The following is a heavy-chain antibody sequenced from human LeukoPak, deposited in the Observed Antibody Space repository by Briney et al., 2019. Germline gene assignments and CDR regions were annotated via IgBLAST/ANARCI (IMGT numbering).Heavy chain of an antibody. J-gene: IGHJ4*02. D-gene: IGHD3-10*01. Sequence: SETLSLTCTVSGGSISSSSYYWGWIRQPPGKGLEWIGSIYYSGSTYYNPSLKSRVTISVDTSKNQFSLKLSSVTAADTAVYYCARVGVTDFGEFDYRGQGTLVTVSS. CDR3: ARVGVTDFGEFDY. CDR2: IYYSGST. CDR1: GGSISSSSYY. V-gene: IGHV4-39*07.